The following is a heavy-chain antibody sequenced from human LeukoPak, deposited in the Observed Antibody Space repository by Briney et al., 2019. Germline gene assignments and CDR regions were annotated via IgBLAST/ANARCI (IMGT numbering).Heavy chain of an antibody. V-gene: IGHV3-23*01. Sequence: PGGSLTLSSADSGSPFSSYAMSSVRQAPGKGLEWVSAITGSGASKYYADSVKGRFTISTDNSKNTLYLQMNSLRAEDTAVYYCAKGGNSWYYFDYWGQGTLVTASS. CDR1: GSPFSSYA. J-gene: IGHJ4*02. D-gene: IGHD6-13*01. CDR3: AKGGNSWYYFDY. CDR2: ITGSGASK.